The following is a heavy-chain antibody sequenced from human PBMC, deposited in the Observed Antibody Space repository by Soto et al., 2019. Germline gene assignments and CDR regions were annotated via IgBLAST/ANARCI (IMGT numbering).Heavy chain of an antibody. D-gene: IGHD3-3*01. V-gene: IGHV2-5*02. J-gene: IGHJ5*02. Sequence: QITLKESGPTLVKPTQTLTLTCTFSGFSLSTSGVGVGWIRQPPGKALEWLALIYWDDDKRYSPSLKSRLTITKDTSKNQVVLTMTNMDPVDTATYYCAYKNEHYDFWSGYYNCCWFDPWGQGTLVTVSS. CDR1: GFSLSTSGVG. CDR3: AYKNEHYDFWSGYYNCCWFDP. CDR2: IYWDDDK.